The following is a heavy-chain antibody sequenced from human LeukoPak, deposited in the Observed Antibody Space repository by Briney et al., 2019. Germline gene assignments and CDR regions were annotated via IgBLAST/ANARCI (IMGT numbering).Heavy chain of an antibody. Sequence: GGSLRLSCAASGFTFSSYEMNWVRQAPGKGLEWVSYISSSGSTIYYADSVKGRFTISRDNAKNSLYLQTNSLRAEDTAVYYCARAGYGELFSYWGQGTLVTVSS. CDR2: ISSSGSTI. J-gene: IGHJ4*02. V-gene: IGHV3-48*03. CDR3: ARAGYGELFSY. CDR1: GFTFSSYE. D-gene: IGHD3-10*01.